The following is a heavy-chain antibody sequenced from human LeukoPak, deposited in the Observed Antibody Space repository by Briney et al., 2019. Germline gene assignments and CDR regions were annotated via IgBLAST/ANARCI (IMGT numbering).Heavy chain of an antibody. Sequence: SETLSLTCAVSGYSISSGYYWGWIRQPPGKGLEWIGSIYHSGSTYYNPSLKSRVTISVDTSKNQFSLKLSSVTAADTAVYYCARRRRGDAFDIWGRGTMVTVSS. CDR3: ARRRRGDAFDI. CDR1: GYSISSGYY. CDR2: IYHSGST. J-gene: IGHJ3*02. D-gene: IGHD1-14*01. V-gene: IGHV4-38-2*01.